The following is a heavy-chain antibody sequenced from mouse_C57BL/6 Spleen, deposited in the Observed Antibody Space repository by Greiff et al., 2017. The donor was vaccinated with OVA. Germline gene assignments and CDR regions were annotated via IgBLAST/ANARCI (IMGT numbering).Heavy chain of an antibody. CDR3: AIYGSSYEWYFDV. CDR2: INYDGSST. J-gene: IGHJ1*03. D-gene: IGHD1-1*01. V-gene: IGHV5-16*01. CDR1: GFTFSDYY. Sequence: EVQLVESEGGLVQPGSSMKLSCTASGFTFSDYYMAWVRQVPEKGLEWVANINYDGSSTYYLDALKSRFIISRDNAKNILYLQMSSLKSEDTATYYGAIYGSSYEWYFDVWGTGTTVTVSS.